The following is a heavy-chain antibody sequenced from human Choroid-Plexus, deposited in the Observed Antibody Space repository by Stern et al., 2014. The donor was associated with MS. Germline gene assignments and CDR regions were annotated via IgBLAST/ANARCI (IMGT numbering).Heavy chain of an antibody. Sequence: VHLVESGGGVVQPGRPLRLSCVASGFTFGSCAMHWVRPAPGKGLEWVGGVSHDGSYKYYADSVKGRFTISRDNSQNTLYMQMSSLRPEDTAVYYCAKDRQYLTYFFDHWGQGSLVTVSS. J-gene: IGHJ5*02. V-gene: IGHV3-30*18. CDR2: VSHDGSYK. CDR1: GFTFGSCA. D-gene: IGHD2/OR15-2a*01. CDR3: AKDRQYLTYFFDH.